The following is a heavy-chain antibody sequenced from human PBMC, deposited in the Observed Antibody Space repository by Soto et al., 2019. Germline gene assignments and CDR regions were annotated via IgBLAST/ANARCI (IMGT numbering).Heavy chain of an antibody. CDR2: ISSSSSYI. J-gene: IGHJ4*02. CDR1: GFTFSSYS. D-gene: IGHD4-17*01. V-gene: IGHV3-21*01. Sequence: PWGSLRLACAASGFTFSSYSMNWVRQAPGKGLEWVSSISSSSSYIYYADSVKGRFTISRDNAKNSLYLQMNSLRAEDTALYYCARDSGYGDHFDYWGQGTLVTVSS. CDR3: ARDSGYGDHFDY.